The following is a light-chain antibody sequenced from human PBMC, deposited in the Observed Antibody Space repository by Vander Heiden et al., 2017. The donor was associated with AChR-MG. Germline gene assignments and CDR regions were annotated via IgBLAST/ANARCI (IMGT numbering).Light chain of an antibody. CDR3: AAWEDSLNGVV. CDR1: SANIGSNN. V-gene: IGLV1-44*01. J-gene: IGLJ2*01. CDR2: SNN. Sequence: QSVLTPPPSASGTPGQRVTISCSGSSANIGSNNGNWYQQLPGTAPKLLIYSNNQRHSGVPDRYSGSKSGTSASMAISGLQSEEEADYYCAAWEDSLNGVVFGGGTKLTVL.